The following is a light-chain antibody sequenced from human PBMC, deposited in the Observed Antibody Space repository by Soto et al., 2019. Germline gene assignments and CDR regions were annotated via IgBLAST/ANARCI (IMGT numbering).Light chain of an antibody. V-gene: IGKV3-20*01. CDR1: QSVSSCY. Sequence: EIVLTQSPGTLSLSPGERATLSCRASQSVSSCYLAWYQQKPGQAPRLLIYGTSNRATAIPDRFSGSGSGTDFTLTISRLEPEDFAVYYCQQYGSSSLTFGQGTKVEIK. CDR3: QQYGSSSLT. CDR2: GTS. J-gene: IGKJ1*01.